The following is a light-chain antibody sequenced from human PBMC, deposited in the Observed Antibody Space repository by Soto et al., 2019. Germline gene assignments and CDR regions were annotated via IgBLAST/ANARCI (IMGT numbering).Light chain of an antibody. CDR2: DAS. J-gene: IGKJ3*01. CDR1: QSVSSY. Sequence: IVLTHSPTTMSLSPGERATLSCRASQSVSSYLAWYQQNPGQAPRLLIYDASHRATGIPARFSGSGSGTDFTPTISSLETEDFAVYACQQRIIWQFSFGPETQVDIE. V-gene: IGKV3-11*01. CDR3: QQRIIWQFS.